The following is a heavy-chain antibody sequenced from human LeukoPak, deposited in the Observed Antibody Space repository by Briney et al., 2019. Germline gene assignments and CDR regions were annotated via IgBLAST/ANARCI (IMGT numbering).Heavy chain of an antibody. V-gene: IGHV3-48*01. J-gene: IGHJ4*02. CDR2: LSNTGNI. D-gene: IGHD3-10*02. Sequence: PGGSLRLSCAASGFTFSSYGMNWVRQAPGKGLEWLSYLSNTGNIHYAQSVKGRFTISRDNAKSSLYLQMDGLRAEDTAVYYCARRGDSPMIGDHWGQGNLVTVAS. CDR1: GFTFSSYG. CDR3: ARRGDSPMIGDH.